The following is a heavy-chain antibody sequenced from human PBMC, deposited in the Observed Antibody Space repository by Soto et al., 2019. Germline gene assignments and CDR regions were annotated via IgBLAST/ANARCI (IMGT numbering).Heavy chain of an antibody. V-gene: IGHV1-69*01. CDR1: GGPFNTFG. CDR3: ARTRQRRPVFYVDY. Sequence: QVQLLQSGAEVTKPGSSVKVSCNASGGPFNTFGISWVRQAPGQGLEWMGGIIPKYGTTNYARRFQGRVTITADESTTTAYLELSSLRHDDTAIYYCARTRQRRPVFYVDYWGQGTPISVTS. J-gene: IGHJ4*02. D-gene: IGHD2-2*01. CDR2: IIPKYGTT.